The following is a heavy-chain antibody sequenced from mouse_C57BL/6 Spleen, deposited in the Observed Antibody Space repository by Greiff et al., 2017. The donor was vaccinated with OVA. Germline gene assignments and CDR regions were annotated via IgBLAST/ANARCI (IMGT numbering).Heavy chain of an antibody. CDR2: INPNNGGT. CDR3: ARSYYGSSPHWYFDV. Sequence: VQLQQSGPELVKPGASVKIPCKASGYTFTDYNMDWVKQSHGKSLEWIGDINPNNGGTIYNQKFKGKATLTVDKSSSTAYMELRSLTSEDTAVYYCARSYYGSSPHWYFDVWGTGTTVTVSS. D-gene: IGHD1-1*01. J-gene: IGHJ1*03. V-gene: IGHV1-18*01. CDR1: GYTFTDYN.